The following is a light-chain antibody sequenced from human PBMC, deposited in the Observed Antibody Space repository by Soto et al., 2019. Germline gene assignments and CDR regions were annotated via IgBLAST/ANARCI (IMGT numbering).Light chain of an antibody. CDR1: HSVSSSY. CDR3: QQYGSSPLT. V-gene: IGKV3-20*01. J-gene: IGKJ4*01. CDR2: GAS. Sequence: DIVLTQSPGTLSLSPGERATLSCRASHSVSSSYLAWYQQKPGQAPRLLIYGASIRDTGIPDRFSGSGSGTDFTLTISRLEPEDFAVYYCQQYGSSPLTFGGGTKVEIK.